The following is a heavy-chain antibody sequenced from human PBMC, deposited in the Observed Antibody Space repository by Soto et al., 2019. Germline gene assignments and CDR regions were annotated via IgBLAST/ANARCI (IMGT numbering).Heavy chain of an antibody. CDR2: ISAYNGNT. CDR3: ARDYKSGYDLKNWFDP. D-gene: IGHD5-12*01. Sequence: QVQLVQSGAEVKKPGASVKVSCKASGYTFTSYGISWVRQAPGQGLEWMGWISAYNGNTNYAQKLQGRVTMTTDTCTGTGYMELRSLRSDDTAVYYCARDYKSGYDLKNWFDPWGQGTLVTVSS. J-gene: IGHJ5*02. V-gene: IGHV1-18*01. CDR1: GYTFTSYG.